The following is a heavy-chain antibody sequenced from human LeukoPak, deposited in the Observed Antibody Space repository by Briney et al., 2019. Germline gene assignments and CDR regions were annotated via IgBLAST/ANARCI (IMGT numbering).Heavy chain of an antibody. Sequence: ASVKVSCKASGYTFTSYGISWVRQAPGQGLEWMGWISAYNGNTNYAQKLQGRVTMTTDTSTSTAYMELRSLRSDDTAVYYCARDPFWGCSSTSCYRDAFDIWGQGTMVTVSS. D-gene: IGHD2-2*01. CDR2: ISAYNGNT. V-gene: IGHV1-18*01. J-gene: IGHJ3*02. CDR1: GYTFTSYG. CDR3: ARDPFWGCSSTSCYRDAFDI.